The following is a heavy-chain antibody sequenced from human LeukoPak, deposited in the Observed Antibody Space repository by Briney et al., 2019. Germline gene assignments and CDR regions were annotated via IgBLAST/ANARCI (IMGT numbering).Heavy chain of an antibody. CDR2: IYYSGIT. D-gene: IGHD1-26*01. J-gene: IGHJ4*02. Sequence: SETLSLTCTVSGGSISSSSYYWGWIRQPPGKGLEWIGTIYYSGITYYSPSLKSRVTISVDTSKNQFSLRLSSVTAADTAVYYCARSLGGARVDYWGQGTLVTVSS. CDR3: ARSLGGARVDY. CDR1: GGSISSSSYY. V-gene: IGHV4-39*01.